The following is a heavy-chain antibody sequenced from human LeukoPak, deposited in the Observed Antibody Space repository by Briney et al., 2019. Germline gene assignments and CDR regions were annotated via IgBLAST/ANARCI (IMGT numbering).Heavy chain of an antibody. D-gene: IGHD1-1*01. CDR2: ISSSGNT. J-gene: IGHJ4*02. Sequence: SETLSLTCTVSGGSISGNYWSWIRQPAGKGLEWIGRISSSGNTNYNPSLKSRVTMSVDTSKNHLSLKLTSVTAADTAVYYCARVGDWNDLVYWGQGTLVTVSS. CDR1: GGSISGNY. CDR3: ARVGDWNDLVY. V-gene: IGHV4-4*07.